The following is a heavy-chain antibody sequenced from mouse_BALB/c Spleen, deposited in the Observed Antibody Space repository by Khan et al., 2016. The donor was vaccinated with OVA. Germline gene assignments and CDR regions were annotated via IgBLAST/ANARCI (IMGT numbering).Heavy chain of an antibody. CDR3: ARDYWFVY. CDR2: ISSGGTT. Sequence: EVKLVESGGGLVKPGGSLKVSCAASGFTFSNYALSWVRHTPEKRLEWVASISSGGTTYYPASVKGRFTISRDDARNILFLQMSSLRSEDTAMYYCARDYWFVYWGQGTLVTVSA. CDR1: GFTFSNYA. V-gene: IGHV5-6-5*01. J-gene: IGHJ3*01.